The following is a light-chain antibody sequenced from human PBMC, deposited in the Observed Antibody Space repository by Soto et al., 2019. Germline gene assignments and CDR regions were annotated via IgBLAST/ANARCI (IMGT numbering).Light chain of an antibody. J-gene: IGKJ5*01. CDR1: QGISNY. CDR2: AAS. V-gene: IGKV1-27*01. Sequence: DIQMTQSPSSLSASVGDRVTITCRASQGISNYLAWYQQKPGKLPKLLIYAASTLQSRVPSRFSGSGSGTDFILTISSRQPEDVVSYYCQNHKSAPITFGQGTRLEIK. CDR3: QNHKSAPIT.